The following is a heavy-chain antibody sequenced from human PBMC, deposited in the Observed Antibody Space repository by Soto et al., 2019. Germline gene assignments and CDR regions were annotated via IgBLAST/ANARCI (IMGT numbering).Heavy chain of an antibody. CDR3: ARDDTIFGVVIIGVYYYGMDX. J-gene: IGHJ6*02. Sequence: ASVKVSCKASGYTFTSYGISWVRQAPGQGLEWMGWISAYNGNTNYAQKLQGRVTMITETSTSTAYMELRSLRSDDTAVYYCARDDTIFGVVIIGVYYYGMDXWGQGTTVTVS. CDR1: GYTFTSYG. D-gene: IGHD3-3*01. CDR2: ISAYNGNT. V-gene: IGHV1-18*04.